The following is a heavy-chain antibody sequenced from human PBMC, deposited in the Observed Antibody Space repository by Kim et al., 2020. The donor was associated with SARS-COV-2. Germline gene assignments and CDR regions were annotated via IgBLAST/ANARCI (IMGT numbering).Heavy chain of an antibody. Sequence: GGSLRLSCAASGFTVSSNYMSWVRQAPGKGLEWVSVIYSGGSTYYADSVKGRFTISRDNSKNTLYLQMNSLKAEDTAVYYCASSVVVIPYLGYYGMDVWGQGTTVTVSS. CDR3: ASSVVVIPYLGYYGMDV. D-gene: IGHD3-22*01. CDR2: IYSGGST. CDR1: GFTVSSNY. J-gene: IGHJ6*02. V-gene: IGHV3-53*01.